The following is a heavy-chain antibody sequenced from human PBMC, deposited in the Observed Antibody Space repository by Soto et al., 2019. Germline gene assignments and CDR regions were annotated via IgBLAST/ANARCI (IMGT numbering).Heavy chain of an antibody. CDR3: ARQGYQLLSDGFNP. D-gene: IGHD2-2*01. Sequence: QVQLQESGPGLVKPSETLSLTCTVSGGSISSYYWSWIRQPPGKGLEWIGYIYYSGSTNYNPSLKSRVTISVDTSKNQFSLKLSSVTAADTAVYYCARQGYQLLSDGFNPWGQGTLVTVSS. CDR1: GGSISSYY. J-gene: IGHJ5*02. V-gene: IGHV4-59*08. CDR2: IYYSGST.